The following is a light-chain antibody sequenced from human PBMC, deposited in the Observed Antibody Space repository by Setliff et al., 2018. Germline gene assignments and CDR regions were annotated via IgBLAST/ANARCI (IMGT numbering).Light chain of an antibody. J-gene: IGLJ3*02. CDR3: QSYDRSLSGWV. V-gene: IGLV1-40*01. CDR1: SSSIGAGYD. Sequence: QSVLTQPPSVSGAPGQRVTVSCTGSSSSIGAGYDVHWYQQLPGTALKLLIYGNNNRPSGVPDRFSGSRSDTSASLAITGLQAEDEANYYCQSYDRSLSGWVFGGGTKVTVL. CDR2: GNN.